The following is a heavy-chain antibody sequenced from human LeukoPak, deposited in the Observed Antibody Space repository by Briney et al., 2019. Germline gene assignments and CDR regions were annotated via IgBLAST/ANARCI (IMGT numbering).Heavy chain of an antibody. Sequence: SETLSLTCTVSGGSISSYYRSWIRQPPGKGLEWIGYIYYSGSTNYNPSLKSRGTISVDTSKNQFSLKLSSVTAADTAVYYCARDLVYSSGWYGGYWYFDLWGRGTLVTVSS. V-gene: IGHV4-59*01. CDR3: ARDLVYSSGWYGGYWYFDL. D-gene: IGHD6-19*01. J-gene: IGHJ2*01. CDR1: GGSISSYY. CDR2: IYYSGST.